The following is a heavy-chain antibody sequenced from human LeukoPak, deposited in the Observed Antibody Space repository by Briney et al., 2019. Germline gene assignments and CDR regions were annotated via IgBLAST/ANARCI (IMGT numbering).Heavy chain of an antibody. CDR2: IYHSGST. Sequence: SETLSLTCTVSGYSISSGYYWGWIRQPPGKGLEWIGSIYHSGSTYYNPSLKSRVTISVDTSKNQFSLKLSSVTAADTAVYYCARANSSSWNPSGDYWGQGTLVTVSS. D-gene: IGHD6-13*01. CDR1: GYSISSGYY. CDR3: ARANSSSWNPSGDY. J-gene: IGHJ4*02. V-gene: IGHV4-38-2*02.